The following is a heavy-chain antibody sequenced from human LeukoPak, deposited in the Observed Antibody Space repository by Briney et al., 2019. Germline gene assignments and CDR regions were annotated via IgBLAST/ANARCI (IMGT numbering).Heavy chain of an antibody. CDR3: ARNNGMDV. Sequence: GGSLRLSCAASGFTLSNHWMTWVRQVPGRGPEWVANVNRDGSETYYLDSVKGRFTISKDNAKNSLYLQMNSLRAEDTALYHCARNNGMDVWGQGATVIVSS. CDR1: GFTLSNHW. J-gene: IGHJ6*02. V-gene: IGHV3-7*03. CDR2: VNRDGSET.